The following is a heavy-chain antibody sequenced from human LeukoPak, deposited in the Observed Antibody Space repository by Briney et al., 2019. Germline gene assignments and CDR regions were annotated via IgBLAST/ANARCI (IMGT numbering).Heavy chain of an antibody. CDR3: AREGSKAYYDYVWGSYRYNYMDV. J-gene: IGHJ6*03. D-gene: IGHD3-16*02. Sequence: ASVKVSCKASGYTFTSYDINWVRQATGQGLEWMGWMNPNSGNTGYAQKFQGRVTMTRNTSISTAYMELSSLRSEDTAVYYCAREGSKAYYDYVWGSYRYNYMDVWGKGTTVTISS. CDR1: GYTFTSYD. V-gene: IGHV1-8*01. CDR2: MNPNSGNT.